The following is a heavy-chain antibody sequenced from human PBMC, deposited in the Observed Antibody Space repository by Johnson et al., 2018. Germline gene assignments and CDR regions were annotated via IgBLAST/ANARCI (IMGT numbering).Heavy chain of an antibody. CDR3: ARPASSGFDLLASYYYYGMDV. CDR1: GYSCTSYW. CDR2: IYPGDSDT. Sequence: VQLVQSGAEVKKPGESLKISCKASGYSCTSYWIAWVRQMPGKGLEWMGIIYPGDSDTRYSPSFQGQVTISANNSISTAYLQWSSLKASDSAMYYCARPASSGFDLLASYYYYGMDVWGQGTTVSVSS. J-gene: IGHJ6*02. V-gene: IGHV5-51*01. D-gene: IGHD5-12*01.